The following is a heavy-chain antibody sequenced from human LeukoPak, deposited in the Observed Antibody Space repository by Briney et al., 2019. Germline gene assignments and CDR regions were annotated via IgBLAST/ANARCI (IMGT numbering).Heavy chain of an antibody. CDR2: TNPDGGST. V-gene: IGHV1-46*01. J-gene: IGHJ5*02. Sequence: ASVKVSCKASGYTFTNYYMHWVQQAPGQRFEWMGMTNPDGGSTTYAQKFQDRVTMTTDTSTSTVYMELSSLRSEDTAVYYCARDYGGNSGWFDPWGQGTLVTVSS. D-gene: IGHD4-23*01. CDR1: GYTFTNYY. CDR3: ARDYGGNSGWFDP.